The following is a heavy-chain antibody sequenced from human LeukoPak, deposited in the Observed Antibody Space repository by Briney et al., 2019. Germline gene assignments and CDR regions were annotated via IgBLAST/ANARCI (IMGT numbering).Heavy chain of an antibody. CDR1: GFTFDDYA. CDR3: AKALPYGDYFGAFDI. CDR2: ISWNSGSI. Sequence: GRSLRLSCAASGFTFDDYAMHWVRQAPGKGLEWVSGISWNSGSIGYADSVKGRFTISRDNAKNSLYLQMNSLRAEDTALYYCAKALPYGDYFGAFDIWGQGTMVTVSS. J-gene: IGHJ3*02. D-gene: IGHD4-17*01. V-gene: IGHV3-9*01.